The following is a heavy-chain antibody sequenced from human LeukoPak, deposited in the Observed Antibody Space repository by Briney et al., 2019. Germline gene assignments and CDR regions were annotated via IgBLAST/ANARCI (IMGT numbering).Heavy chain of an antibody. Sequence: GGSLRHSCAASGFSVTSKYMNWVRQAPGKGLEWVSVIYIDGNTYYADSVKGRFTISRDNSKNTLYLQMNTLRAEDTAVYYCARGGVVVALGSYGMDVWGQGTTVTVSS. CDR2: IYIDGNT. D-gene: IGHD2-15*01. CDR3: ARGGVVVALGSYGMDV. V-gene: IGHV3-53*01. J-gene: IGHJ6*02. CDR1: GFSVTSKY.